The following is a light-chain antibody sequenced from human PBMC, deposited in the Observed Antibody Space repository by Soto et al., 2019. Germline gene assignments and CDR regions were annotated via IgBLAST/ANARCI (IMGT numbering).Light chain of an antibody. J-gene: IGKJ4*01. CDR1: HDITNF. CDR2: GAS. CDR3: QQYESLPFS. Sequence: DSQMTQPPSSLSASAGDRVTITCQATHDITNFLNWYQQKPGKAPKLLIHGASNLETGVPSRCSRSGSGTYFTFTISSLQPEAIATCYCQQYESLPFSFGGGTKMEIK. V-gene: IGKV1-33*01.